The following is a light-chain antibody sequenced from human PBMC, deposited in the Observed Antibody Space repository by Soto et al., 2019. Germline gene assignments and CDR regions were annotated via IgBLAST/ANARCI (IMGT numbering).Light chain of an antibody. J-gene: IGLJ3*02. CDR3: SSYTSSSTLV. CDR2: EVS. CDR1: SSDVGGYNY. Sequence: QSALTQPASVSGSPGQSITISCTGTSSDVGGYNYVSRYQQHPGKAPKLMIYEVSSRPSGVSNRFSGSKSGNTASLTISGLQAEDEADYYCSSYTSSSTLVFGGGTKVTVL. V-gene: IGLV2-14*01.